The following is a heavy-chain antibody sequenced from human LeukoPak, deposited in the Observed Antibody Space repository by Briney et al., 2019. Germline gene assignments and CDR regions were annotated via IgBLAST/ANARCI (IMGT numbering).Heavy chain of an antibody. V-gene: IGHV4-59*01. CDR3: ARTNAFDI. CDR2: IYYRGST. J-gene: IGHJ3*02. Sequence: SETLSLTCTVSGGSISPYHWSWIRQPPGKGLEWIGYIYYRGSTNYNPSLKSRVTISVDTSKNQFSLRLSSVTAADTAVYYCARTNAFDIWGQGTMVTVSS. CDR1: GGSISPYH.